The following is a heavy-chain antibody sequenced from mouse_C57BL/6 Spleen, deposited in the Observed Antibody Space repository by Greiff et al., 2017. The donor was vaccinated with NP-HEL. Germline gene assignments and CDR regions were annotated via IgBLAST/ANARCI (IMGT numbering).Heavy chain of an antibody. Sequence: EVQLVESGGGLVKPGGSLKLSCAASGFTFSSYAMSWVRQTPDKRLEWVATISDGGSYTYYPDNVKGRFTISRDNAKNNLYLQMSHLKSEDTAMYYCARVSLYYYGSSYYFDYWGQGTTLTVSS. CDR3: ARVSLYYYGSSYYFDY. V-gene: IGHV5-4*01. CDR2: ISDGGSYT. CDR1: GFTFSSYA. J-gene: IGHJ2*01. D-gene: IGHD1-1*01.